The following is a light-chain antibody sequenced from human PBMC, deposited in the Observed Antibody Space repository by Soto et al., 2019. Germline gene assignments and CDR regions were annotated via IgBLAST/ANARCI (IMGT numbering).Light chain of an antibody. CDR2: VAS. CDR1: QSVTNSY. J-gene: IGKJ4*01. Sequence: EVVLTQSPGTLSLSPGGLATISCRDSQSVTNSYLAWYQQKPGQAPRLLIFVASTRAAGIPARFSGSGSGTEFTLTISSLQSEDFAVYYCQQYSNWPLTFGGGTKVRS. CDR3: QQYSNWPLT. V-gene: IGKV3-15*01.